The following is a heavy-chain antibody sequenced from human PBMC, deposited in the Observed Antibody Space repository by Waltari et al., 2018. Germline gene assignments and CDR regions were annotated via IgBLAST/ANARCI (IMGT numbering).Heavy chain of an antibody. V-gene: IGHV1-2*02. CDR3: ARRPVDYRNPRFDY. CDR2: VNPDSGGT. J-gene: IGHJ4*02. D-gene: IGHD4-4*01. Sequence: VQLVQSGAEGKTPGASVKVSCKASGYTFTDYSIHWVRQAPGQGLEWMAWVNPDSGGTNYAQKFQGRVTMTRDTSISTAYMELNNLGSDDTALYYCARRPVDYRNPRFDYWGQGTLVTVGS. CDR1: GYTFTDYS.